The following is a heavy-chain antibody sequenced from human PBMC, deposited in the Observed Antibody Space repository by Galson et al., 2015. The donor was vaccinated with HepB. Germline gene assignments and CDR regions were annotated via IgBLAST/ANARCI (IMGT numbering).Heavy chain of an antibody. CDR3: AKGIAVAGNYYYYGMDV. Sequence: SLRLSCAASGFTFSSYAMNWVRQAPGKGLEWVSAISGRGGSTYYVDSLKGRFTISRDNSKNTLYLQMNSLRAEDTAVYYCAKGIAVAGNYYYYGMDVWGQGTTVTVSS. D-gene: IGHD6-19*01. CDR2: ISGRGGST. CDR1: GFTFSSYA. J-gene: IGHJ6*02. V-gene: IGHV3-23*01.